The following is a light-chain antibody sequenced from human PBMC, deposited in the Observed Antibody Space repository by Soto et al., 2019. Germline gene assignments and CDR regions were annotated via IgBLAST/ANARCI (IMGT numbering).Light chain of an antibody. CDR2: GAS. CDR3: QQYGSSLSIT. CDR1: QSVSSSY. Sequence: EVGLTQSPGTLSLSPGERATLSCRASQSVSSSYLAWYQQKPGQAPRLLIYGASSRATGIPDRFSGSGSGTDFTLTISRLEPEDFAVYYCQQYGSSLSITFGQRGRLAVK. V-gene: IGKV3-20*01. J-gene: IGKJ5*01.